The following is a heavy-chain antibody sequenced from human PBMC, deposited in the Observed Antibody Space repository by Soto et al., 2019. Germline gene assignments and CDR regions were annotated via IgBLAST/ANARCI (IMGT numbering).Heavy chain of an antibody. CDR2: MYYSGST. J-gene: IGHJ4*02. Sequence: PSETLSLTCSVSGGSISSSSYYWAWIRQPPGKGLEWIGSMYYSGSTYYNTSLKSRVTMSVDTSKNQFSLKLRSVTAADTALYYCARSSSRAFRSLEWLDPLDCGGRGTRVTVSS. CDR3: ARSSSRAFRSLEWLDPLDC. D-gene: IGHD3-3*01. CDR1: GGSISSSSYY. V-gene: IGHV4-39*01.